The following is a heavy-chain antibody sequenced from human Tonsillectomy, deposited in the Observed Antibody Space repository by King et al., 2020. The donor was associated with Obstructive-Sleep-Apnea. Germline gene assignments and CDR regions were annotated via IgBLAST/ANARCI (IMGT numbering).Heavy chain of an antibody. J-gene: IGHJ4*02. Sequence: VQLVESGGGLVKPGGSLRLSCAASGFTFSNAWMSWVRQAPGKGLEWVGRIKSKTDGGTTDYAAPVKGRFTISRDDSKNTLYLQMNSLKTEDTAVYYCTTANEFGVTMVRGVTTTFDYWGQGTLVTVSS. V-gene: IGHV3-15*01. CDR3: TTANEFGVTMVRGVTTTFDY. CDR2: IKSKTDGGTT. D-gene: IGHD3-10*01. CDR1: GFTFSNAW.